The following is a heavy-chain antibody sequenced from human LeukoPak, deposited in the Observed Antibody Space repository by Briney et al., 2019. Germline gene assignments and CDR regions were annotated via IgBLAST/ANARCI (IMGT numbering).Heavy chain of an antibody. D-gene: IGHD6-19*01. CDR3: AKDLSSGWYPYYFDY. CDR2: INPDGRST. CDR1: GFTFSSYW. J-gene: IGHJ4*02. Sequence: PGGSLRLSCAASGFTFSSYWMHWVRQPPGKGLLWVSRINPDGRSTGYADAVKGRFTISRDNSQNTLYLQMNSLRAEDTAVYYCAKDLSSGWYPYYFDYWGQGTLVTVSS. V-gene: IGHV3-74*01.